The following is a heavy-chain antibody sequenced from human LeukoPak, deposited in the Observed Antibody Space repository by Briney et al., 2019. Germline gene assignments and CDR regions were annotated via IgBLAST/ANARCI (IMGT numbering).Heavy chain of an antibody. V-gene: IGHV1-69*13. CDR3: ARDRGGYDGLLDY. CDR1: GGTFSSYA. D-gene: IGHD5-12*01. CDR2: IIPIFGTA. J-gene: IGHJ4*02. Sequence: SVKVSCKASGGTFSSYAISWVRQAPGQGLEWMGGIIPIFGTANYAQKFQGRVTITADESTSTAYMELSSLRSEDTAVYYCARDRGGYDGLLDYWGQGTLVTVSS.